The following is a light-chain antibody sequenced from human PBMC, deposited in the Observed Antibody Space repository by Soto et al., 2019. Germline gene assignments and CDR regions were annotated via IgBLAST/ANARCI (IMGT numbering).Light chain of an antibody. Sequence: EIVLTQSPATLSLSPGESATLSCMASQGVSTNYLAWFQQKPGLAPRLLIYDTFSRATGIPDRFTGSVAGTDFTLTIRGLEPEDFAVYYCQHYGGTPYTFGQGTKLEIK. J-gene: IGKJ2*01. CDR1: QGVSTNY. CDR2: DTF. V-gene: IGKV3D-20*01. CDR3: QHYGGTPYT.